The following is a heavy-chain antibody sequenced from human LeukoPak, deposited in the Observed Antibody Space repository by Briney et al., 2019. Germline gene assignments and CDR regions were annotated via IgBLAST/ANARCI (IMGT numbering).Heavy chain of an antibody. J-gene: IGHJ4*02. V-gene: IGHV1-8*01. CDR2: MNPNSGNT. CDR1: GYTFTSYD. Sequence: ASVKVSCEASGYTFTSYDINWVRQATGQGLEWMGWMNPNSGNTGYAQKFQGRVTMTRNTSISTAYMELSSLRSEDTAVYYCARGRLAVAGTFDYWGQGTLVTVSS. CDR3: ARGRLAVAGTFDY. D-gene: IGHD6-19*01.